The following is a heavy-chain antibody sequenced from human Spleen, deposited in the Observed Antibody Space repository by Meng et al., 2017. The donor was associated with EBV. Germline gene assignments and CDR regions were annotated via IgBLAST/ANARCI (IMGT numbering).Heavy chain of an antibody. Sequence: QIPVLQSGAEVKEPGASVKVSLKASGYTYARSDISGVRQAPGQGLEWVGRVKSYSGDTYYAEKFQGRVILTTDTSTSTAYMELRGLRSDDTAVYYCARDQGVASAIDYWGQGTLVTVSS. CDR2: VKSYSGDT. V-gene: IGHV1-18*01. CDR1: GYTYARSD. D-gene: IGHD3-3*01. CDR3: ARDQGVASAIDY. J-gene: IGHJ4*02.